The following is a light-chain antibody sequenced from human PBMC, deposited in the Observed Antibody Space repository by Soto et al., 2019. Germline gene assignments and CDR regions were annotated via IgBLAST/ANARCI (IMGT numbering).Light chain of an antibody. CDR1: QSVSIN. CDR3: HQYNNWPRT. CDR2: GAS. Sequence: EIVMTQSPATLSVSPGERATLSCRASQSVSINLAWYQQKPGQAPRLLIYGASTRATGIPARFSGSGSGTEFTLTISSLQSEDFAFYYCHQYNNWPRTFGQGTKVDI. V-gene: IGKV3-15*01. J-gene: IGKJ1*01.